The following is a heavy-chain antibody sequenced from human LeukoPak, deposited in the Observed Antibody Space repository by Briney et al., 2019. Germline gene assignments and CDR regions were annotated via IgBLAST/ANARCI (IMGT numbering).Heavy chain of an antibody. Sequence: ASVKVSCKASGYTFTNYGIAWVRQAPGQGLQWMGWISAYNGNTNYAQNLQGRVTMTTDTSTRTAYMEMRSLRSDDTAVYYCARGSPNWVGATSHFDYWGQGTLVTVSS. CDR3: ARGSPNWVGATSHFDY. D-gene: IGHD1-26*01. CDR2: ISAYNGNT. V-gene: IGHV1-18*01. CDR1: GYTFTNYG. J-gene: IGHJ4*02.